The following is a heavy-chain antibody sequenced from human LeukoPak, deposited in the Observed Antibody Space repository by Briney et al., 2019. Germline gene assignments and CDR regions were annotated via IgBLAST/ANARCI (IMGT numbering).Heavy chain of an antibody. J-gene: IGHJ5*02. CDR1: GGSINTHY. Sequence: SESLSLTCTVSGGSINTHYWSWIRQPAGKGLEWIGRISSSGNTNYNPSLKSRLTLSQDTSKNQLSLKLTSVTAADTAMYYCARDREGCTSARCYEIWFDPWGQGTLVTVSS. CDR3: ARDREGCTSARCYEIWFDP. V-gene: IGHV4-4*07. D-gene: IGHD2-2*01. CDR2: ISSSGNT.